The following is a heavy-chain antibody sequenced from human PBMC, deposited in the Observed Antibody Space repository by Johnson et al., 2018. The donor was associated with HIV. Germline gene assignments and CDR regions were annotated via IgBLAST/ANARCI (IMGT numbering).Heavy chain of an antibody. CDR3: AVTVHSSGWYGGDDAFDI. J-gene: IGHJ3*02. CDR1: GFTFSSYD. CDR2: IGTAGDT. D-gene: IGHD6-19*01. Sequence: VQLVESGGGLVQPGGSLRLSCAASGFTFSSYDMPWVRQATGNGLEWVSAIGTAGDTYYPGSVKGRFTISRDNSKNTLYLQMNSLRAEDTALYYCAVTVHSSGWYGGDDAFDIWGQGTMVTVSS. V-gene: IGHV3-13*01.